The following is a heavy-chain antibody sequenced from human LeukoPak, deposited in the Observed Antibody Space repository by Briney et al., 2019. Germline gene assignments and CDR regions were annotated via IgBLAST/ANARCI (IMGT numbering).Heavy chain of an antibody. D-gene: IGHD3-22*01. CDR1: GFTFSSYV. V-gene: IGHV3-23*01. Sequence: QSGGSLRLSCAASGFTFSSYVMSWVRQAPGKGLEWVSAISGSGGSTYYADSVKGRFTISRDNSKNTLYLQMNSLRAEDTAVYYCAKDLKRWLYKVGPFDPWGQGTLVTVSS. CDR2: ISGSGGST. CDR3: AKDLKRWLYKVGPFDP. J-gene: IGHJ5*02.